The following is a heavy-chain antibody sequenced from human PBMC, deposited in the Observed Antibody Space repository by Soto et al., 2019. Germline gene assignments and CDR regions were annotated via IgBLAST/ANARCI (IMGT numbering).Heavy chain of an antibody. CDR1: GGNIRGGGYC. D-gene: IGHD4-17*01. CDR2: IYYSGST. Sequence: TLCLTDSVSGGNIRGGGYCWSWNRQHPGKGLEWIGYIYYSGSTYYNPSLKSRVTISVDTSKNQFSLKLSSVTAADTAVYYCAREMTTVTTDNWFDPWGQGTLVTVSS. CDR3: AREMTTVTTDNWFDP. V-gene: IGHV4-31*03. J-gene: IGHJ5*02.